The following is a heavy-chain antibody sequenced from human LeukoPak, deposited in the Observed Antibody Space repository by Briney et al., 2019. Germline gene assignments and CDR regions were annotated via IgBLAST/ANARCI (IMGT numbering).Heavy chain of an antibody. Sequence: ASVTVSCKASGYTFISYYMHWVRQAPGQGLEWMGIINPSGGSTNYAQKFQGRVTMTRDTSTSTVYMELSSLRSEDTAVYYCARDWREGEYVGATDNYYFDYWGQGTLVTVSS. CDR3: ARDWREGEYVGATDNYYFDY. D-gene: IGHD1-26*01. CDR1: GYTFISYY. V-gene: IGHV1-46*01. CDR2: INPSGGST. J-gene: IGHJ4*02.